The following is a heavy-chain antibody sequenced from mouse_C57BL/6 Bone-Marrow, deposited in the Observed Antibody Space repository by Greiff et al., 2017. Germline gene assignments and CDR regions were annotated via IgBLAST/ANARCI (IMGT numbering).Heavy chain of an antibody. CDR3: TRTTAVVAGDY. CDR2: LDPSDSYT. J-gene: IGHJ2*01. CDR1: GYTFTSYW. D-gene: IGHD1-1*01. Sequence: QVQLQQPGAELVMPGASVKLSCKASGYTFTSYWMHWVKQRPGQGLEWIGELDPSDSYTNYNQKFKGKSTLTVYKSSSTAYLHLSSLTSEDSAFYFCTRTTAVVAGDYWGQGTTLTVSS. V-gene: IGHV1-69*01.